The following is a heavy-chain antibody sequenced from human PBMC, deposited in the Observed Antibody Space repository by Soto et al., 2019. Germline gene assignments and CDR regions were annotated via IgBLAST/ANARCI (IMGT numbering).Heavy chain of an antibody. CDR2: IWYDGSNK. CDR3: ARATYYYDSSGYHHFDY. D-gene: IGHD3-22*01. CDR1: GFTFSSYG. V-gene: IGHV3-33*01. Sequence: ESGGGVVQPGRSLRLSCAASGFTFSSYGMHWVRQAPGKGLEWVAVIWYDGSNKYYADSVKGRFTISRDNSKNTLYLQMNSLRAEDTAVYYCARATYYYDSSGYHHFDYWGQGTLVTVSS. J-gene: IGHJ4*02.